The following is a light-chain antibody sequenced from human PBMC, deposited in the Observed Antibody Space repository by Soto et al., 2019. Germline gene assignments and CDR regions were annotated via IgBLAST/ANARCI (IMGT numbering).Light chain of an antibody. V-gene: IGKV3-20*01. CDR1: QSVSITY. CDR3: QQCGSSPWT. CDR2: GAS. Sequence: EIVLTQSPGTLSLSPGERATLSCRASQSVSITYLAWYQQKPGQAPRLLIYGASSRATGIPDRFSGGGSGTDFTLTISRVEPEDFAVYYCQQCGSSPWTFGQGTKVEIK. J-gene: IGKJ1*01.